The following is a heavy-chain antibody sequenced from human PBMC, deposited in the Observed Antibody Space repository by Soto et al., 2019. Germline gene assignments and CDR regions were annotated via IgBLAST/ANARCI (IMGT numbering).Heavy chain of an antibody. CDR1: GRQFSSYA. CDR2: LIPIFCTA. Sequence: GLPEEASSKVPGRQFSSYAISWVRPPPEQGIDWMGGLIPIFCTANYAQKFQARVTITAYESTSTAYMEMSRLSSADTAVYYRARVPDTACRGGYYDGMEVWGQGTTVTVSS. D-gene: IGHD5-18*01. CDR3: ARVPDTACRGGYYDGMEV. V-gene: IGHV1-69*13. J-gene: IGHJ6*02.